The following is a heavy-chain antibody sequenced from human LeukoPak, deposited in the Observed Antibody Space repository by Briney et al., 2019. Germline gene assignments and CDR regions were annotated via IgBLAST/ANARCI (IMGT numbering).Heavy chain of an antibody. CDR2: ISWDGGST. V-gene: IGHV3-43*01. CDR1: GFTFDDYT. J-gene: IGHJ4*02. D-gene: IGHD6-6*01. Sequence: GGSLRLSCAASGFTFDDYTMHWVRQAPGKGLEWVSLISWDGGSTYYADSVKGRFTISRDNSKHSLYLQMNSLRTEDTALYYCAKDESAGYSSSSSVDYWGQGTLVTVSS. CDR3: AKDESAGYSSSSSVDY.